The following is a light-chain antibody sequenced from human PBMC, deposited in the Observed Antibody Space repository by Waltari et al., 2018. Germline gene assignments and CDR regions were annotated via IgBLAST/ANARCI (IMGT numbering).Light chain of an antibody. J-gene: IGLJ3*02. CDR3: LLYYVGARV. Sequence: QIVVTQEPSLTVSPGGTVTLTCAFSTGAVTSGHYPNWFQQKPGQAPRALISSTTNKHSWTPARFSGSLLEGKAALTLSGVQPDDEAEYYCLLYYVGARVFGGGTKLTVL. CDR1: TGAVTSGHY. V-gene: IGLV7-43*01. CDR2: STT.